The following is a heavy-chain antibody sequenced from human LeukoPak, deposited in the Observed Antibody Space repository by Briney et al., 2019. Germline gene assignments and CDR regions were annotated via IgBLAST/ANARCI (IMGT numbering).Heavy chain of an antibody. D-gene: IGHD4-17*01. V-gene: IGHV1-18*01. J-gene: IGHJ6*03. Sequence: ASVKVSCKASGYTFTSYGISWVRQAPGQGLEWMGWISAYNGNTNYAQKLQGRVTMTTDTSTSTAYMELRSLRSDDTAMYYCARRGGKNYGDYLLYYYYMDVWGKGTTVTVSS. CDR2: ISAYNGNT. CDR1: GYTFTSYG. CDR3: ARRGGKNYGDYLLYYYYMDV.